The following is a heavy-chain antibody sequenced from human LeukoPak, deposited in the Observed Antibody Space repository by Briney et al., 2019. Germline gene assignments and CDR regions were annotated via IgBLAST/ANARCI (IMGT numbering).Heavy chain of an antibody. CDR2: ISAYNDNT. CDR1: GYTFTSYG. D-gene: IGHD1-7*01. J-gene: IGHJ5*02. V-gene: IGHV1-18*01. CDR3: AREAGDLTGTTEIFDP. Sequence: ASVKVSCKASGYTFTSYGISWVRQAPGQGREWMGWISAYNDNTNYPQKFQGRVTTTTATSTSTDYMELRSLRSDDTAVYYCAREAGDLTGTTEIFDPWGQGTLVTVSS.